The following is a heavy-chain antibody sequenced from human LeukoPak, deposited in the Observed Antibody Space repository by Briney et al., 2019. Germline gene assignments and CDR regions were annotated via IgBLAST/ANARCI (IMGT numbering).Heavy chain of an antibody. V-gene: IGHV3-7*01. J-gene: IGHJ6*03. D-gene: IGHD6-19*01. CDR2: IKQDGREK. CDR3: ARVSGWYNYYYYMDV. CDR1: GFTFSSYA. Sequence: GGSLRLSCAASGFTFSSYAMTWVRQAPGKGLEGVANIKQDGREKYYVDSVKGRFTISRDNAKNSLYLQMNSLRAEDTAVYYCARVSGWYNYYYYMDVWGKGTTVTVSS.